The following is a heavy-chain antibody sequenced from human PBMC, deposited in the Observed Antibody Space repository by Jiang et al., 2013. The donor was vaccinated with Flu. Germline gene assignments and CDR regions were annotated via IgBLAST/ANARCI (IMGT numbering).Heavy chain of an antibody. D-gene: IGHD3-3*01. CDR2: IFYNGST. V-gene: IGHV4-59*01. Sequence: GLLKPSETLSLTCTVSGGSLVSYYWTWIRQSPGKGLEWIGYIFYNGSTNYNPSLKSRVTMSIDPSKDQFSLKLRSVTVADTAVYYCARVRSGYCFNYWGQGTLVTVSS. CDR3: ARVRSGYCFNY. CDR1: GGSLVSYY. J-gene: IGHJ4*02.